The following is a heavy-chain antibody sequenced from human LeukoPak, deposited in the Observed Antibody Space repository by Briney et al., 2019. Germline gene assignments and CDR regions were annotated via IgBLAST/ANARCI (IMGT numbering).Heavy chain of an antibody. D-gene: IGHD6-19*01. CDR3: AKDLGKAVAGTSSWFDP. Sequence: GGSLRLSCAASGFTFSTYSMNWVRQAPGKGLEWVAVISYDGSNKYYADSVKGRFTISRDNSKNTLYLQMNSLRAEDTAVYYCAKDLGKAVAGTSSWFDPWGQGTLVTVSS. CDR1: GFTFSTYS. J-gene: IGHJ5*02. CDR2: ISYDGSNK. V-gene: IGHV3-30*18.